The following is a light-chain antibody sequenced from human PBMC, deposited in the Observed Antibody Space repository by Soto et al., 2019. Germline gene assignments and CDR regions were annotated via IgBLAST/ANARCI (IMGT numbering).Light chain of an antibody. CDR2: KAS. CDR3: QHYNSYSEA. J-gene: IGKJ1*01. Sequence: DIQMTQSPSALSASVWDRVTSTCRASESASKWVAWYQQKPGKAPKLLIYKASTLKSGVPSRFSGSGSGTEFTLTISSLQPDDFATYSCQHYNSYSEAFGQGTKVDIK. CDR1: ESASKW. V-gene: IGKV1-5*03.